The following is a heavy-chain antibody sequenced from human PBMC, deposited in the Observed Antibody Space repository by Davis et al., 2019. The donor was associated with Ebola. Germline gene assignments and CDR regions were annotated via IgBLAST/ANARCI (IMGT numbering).Heavy chain of an antibody. D-gene: IGHD1-26*01. Sequence: GESLKISCEASGFMLSSYHMNWVRQAPGKGLEWIAYVSGSSKNIYYTDSVEGRFTASRDNGRNSFYLQMNGLRDDDPAVYYCTRERGWWESAYGMDVWGQGTTVTVSS. J-gene: IGHJ6*02. CDR3: TRERGWWESAYGMDV. CDR1: GFMLSSYH. CDR2: VSGSSKNI. V-gene: IGHV3-48*02.